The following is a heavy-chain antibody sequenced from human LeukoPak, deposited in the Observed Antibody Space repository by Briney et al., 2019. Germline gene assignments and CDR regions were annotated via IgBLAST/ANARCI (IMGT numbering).Heavy chain of an antibody. CDR1: GGSISSGGYY. J-gene: IGHJ5*02. D-gene: IGHD3-16*02. CDR3: AGYTSLGWFDP. V-gene: IGHV4-31*03. CDR2: IYYSGST. Sequence: PSETLSLTCTVSGGSISSGGYYWSWIRQHPGKGLEWIGYIYYSGSTYYNPSLKSRVTISVDTSKNQFSLKLSSVTAADTAVYYCAGYTSLGWFDPWGQGTLVTVSS.